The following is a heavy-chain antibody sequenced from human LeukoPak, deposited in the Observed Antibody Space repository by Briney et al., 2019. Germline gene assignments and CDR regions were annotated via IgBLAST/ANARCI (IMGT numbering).Heavy chain of an antibody. D-gene: IGHD6-19*01. V-gene: IGHV3-53*01. CDR1: GFTVSSNY. Sequence: GGSLRLSCAASGFTVSSNYMSWVRQAPGKGLEWVSVIYSGGDTYYADSVKGRFTISRDNSKNTLYLQMNSLRAEDTAVYYCAKSSSAWVEIAYWGQGSLLTVSS. CDR3: AKSSSAWVEIAY. J-gene: IGHJ4*01. CDR2: IYSGGDT.